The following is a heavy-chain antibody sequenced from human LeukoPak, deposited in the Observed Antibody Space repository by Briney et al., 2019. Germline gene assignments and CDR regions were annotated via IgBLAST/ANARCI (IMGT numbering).Heavy chain of an antibody. V-gene: IGHV3-30*14. CDR2: ISYDGSNK. Sequence: PGRSLRVSCAASGFTFSSNAMHRVRQAPGKGLDWVAVISYDGSNKYYADSVKGRFTISRDNSKNTLYLQMNSLRAEDTAVYYCARRAGAYSHPYDYWGQGTLVTVSS. J-gene: IGHJ4*02. CDR3: ARRAGAYSHPYDY. D-gene: IGHD4/OR15-4a*01. CDR1: GFTFSSNA.